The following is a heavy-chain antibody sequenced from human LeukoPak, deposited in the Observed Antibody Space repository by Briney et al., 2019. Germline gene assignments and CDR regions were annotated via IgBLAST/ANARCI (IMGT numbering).Heavy chain of an antibody. D-gene: IGHD4-17*01. Sequence: SQTLSLTCTVSGGSISSGSYYWSWIRQPAGKGLEWIGRIYTSGSTNYNPSLKSRVTISVDTSKNQFPLKLSSVTAADTAVYYCARAGGTTDSVFFDYWGQGTLVTVSS. CDR2: IYTSGST. V-gene: IGHV4-61*02. CDR3: ARAGGTTDSVFFDY. CDR1: GGSISSGSYY. J-gene: IGHJ4*02.